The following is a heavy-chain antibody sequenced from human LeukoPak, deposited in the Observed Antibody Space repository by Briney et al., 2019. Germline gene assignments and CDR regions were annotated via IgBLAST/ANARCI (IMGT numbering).Heavy chain of an antibody. J-gene: IGHJ4*02. Sequence: SETLSLTCTASGGSISSYYWSWIRQPAGKGLEWIGRIYTSGSTSYNPSLKSRVTMSVDTSKNQFSLKLSSVTAADTAVYYCASSGSYPYLFDYWGQGTLVTVSS. CDR3: ASSGSYPYLFDY. V-gene: IGHV4-4*07. CDR2: IYTSGST. D-gene: IGHD1-26*01. CDR1: GGSISSYY.